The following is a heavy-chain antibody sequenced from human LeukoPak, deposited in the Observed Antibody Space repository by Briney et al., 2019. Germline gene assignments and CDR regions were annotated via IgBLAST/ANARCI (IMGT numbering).Heavy chain of an antibody. V-gene: IGHV4-38-2*02. Sequence: SETLSLTCTVSGYSISSGYHWGWTRPPPGKGLEWIASIYHSGSTYYKSSLKSRVTISVDTSKNQFSLKLSSVTAADTAVYFCARYSSSWYVLSLWGQGTLVTVSS. CDR3: ARYSSSWYVLSL. D-gene: IGHD6-13*01. CDR1: GYSISSGYH. CDR2: IYHSGST. J-gene: IGHJ4*02.